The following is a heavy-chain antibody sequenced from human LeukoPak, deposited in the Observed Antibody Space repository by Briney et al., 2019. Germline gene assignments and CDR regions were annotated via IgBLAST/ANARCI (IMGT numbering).Heavy chain of an antibody. V-gene: IGHV4-4*07. CDR2: IYTSGST. J-gene: IGHJ3*02. D-gene: IGHD3-10*01. CDR1: GGSISSYY. CDR3: ARVLLWFGELFDAFDI. Sequence: PSETLSLTCTVSGGSISSYYWSWIRQPAGKGLEWIVRIYTSGSTNYNPSLKSRVTMSVDTSKNQFSLKLSSVTAADTAVYYCARVLLWFGELFDAFDIWGQGTMVTVSS.